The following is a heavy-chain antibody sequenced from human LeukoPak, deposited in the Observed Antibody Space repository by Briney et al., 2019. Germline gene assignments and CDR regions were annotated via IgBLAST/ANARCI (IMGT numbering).Heavy chain of an antibody. CDR2: INWNGGTT. CDR1: GFAFDDYA. J-gene: IGHJ4*02. D-gene: IGHD3-16*02. CDR3: ARGGYRQLAYFDY. Sequence: GGSLRLSCEASGFAFDDYAMTWVRPVPGKGLEWISSINWNGGTTSYADSVKGRFTISRDNDKNSLYLQMNSLIAADTVLYYCARGGYRQLAYFDYWGQGALVTVSS. V-gene: IGHV3-20*04.